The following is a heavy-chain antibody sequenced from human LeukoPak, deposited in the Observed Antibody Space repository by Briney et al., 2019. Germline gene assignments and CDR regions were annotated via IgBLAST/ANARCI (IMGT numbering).Heavy chain of an antibody. Sequence: SETLSLTCTVSGGSISSSSYYWGWIRQPPGKGLEWIGSIYYSGSTYYNPSLKSRVTISVDTSKNQFSLKLSSVTAADTAVYYCASTVSELRYFDWLYPFDYWGQGTLVTVS. CDR2: IYYSGST. CDR1: GGSISSSSYY. V-gene: IGHV4-39*07. J-gene: IGHJ4*02. CDR3: ASTVSELRYFDWLYPFDY. D-gene: IGHD3-9*01.